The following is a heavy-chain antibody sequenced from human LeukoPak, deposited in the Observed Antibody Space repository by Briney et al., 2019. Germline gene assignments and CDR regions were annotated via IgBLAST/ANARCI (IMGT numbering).Heavy chain of an antibody. D-gene: IGHD6-6*01. CDR3: ARAPYSSSSLRFDP. Sequence: SQTLSLTCTVSGGSISSGGYYWSWIRQPPGKGLEWIGYIYHSGSTYYNPSLKSRVTISVDRSKNQFSLKLSSVTAADTAVYYCARAPYSSSSLRFDPWGQGTLVTVSS. V-gene: IGHV4-30-2*01. CDR2: IYHSGST. CDR1: GGSISSGGYY. J-gene: IGHJ5*02.